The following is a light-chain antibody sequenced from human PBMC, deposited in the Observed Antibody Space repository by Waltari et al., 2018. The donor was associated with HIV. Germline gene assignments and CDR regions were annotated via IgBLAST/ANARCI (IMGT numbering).Light chain of an antibody. CDR2: DAN. J-gene: IGLJ3*02. CDR1: ASDLGYYY. V-gene: IGLV2-14*01. Sequence: QSALPQPASVSGSLGQSLTISCIRVASDLGYYYCSWYPHHPDRAPKLVIYDANSRPSGIDFRFSGSKSGNTASLTISDLQAEDEADYYCSSYMSGSTLLFGGGTKVTVL. CDR3: SSYMSGSTLL.